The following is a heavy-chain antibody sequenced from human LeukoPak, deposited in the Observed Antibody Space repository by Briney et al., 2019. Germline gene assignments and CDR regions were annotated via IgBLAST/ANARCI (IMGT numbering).Heavy chain of an antibody. V-gene: IGHV1-2*02. CDR2: INPNSGGT. Sequence: RASVKVSCKASGYTFTGYYMHWVRQAPGQGLEWMGWINPNSGGTNYAQKFQGRVTMTRDTSISTAYMELSSLRSEDTAVYYCARGVSSSWYDYYYYMDVWGKGTTVTVSS. CDR1: GYTFTGYY. J-gene: IGHJ6*03. D-gene: IGHD6-13*01. CDR3: ARGVSSSWYDYYYYMDV.